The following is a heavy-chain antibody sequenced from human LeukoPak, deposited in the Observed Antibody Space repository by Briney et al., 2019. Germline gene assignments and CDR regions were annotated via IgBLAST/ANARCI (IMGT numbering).Heavy chain of an antibody. CDR2: ISGSGGST. CDR1: GFTFSSYA. D-gene: IGHD3-3*01. Sequence: GGSLRLSCAASGFTFSSYAMSWVRQAPGKGLEWVSAISGSGGSTYYADSVKGRFTISRDNSKNTLYLQMSSLRAEDTAVYYCAKERGHVLRFLEWLGYFDYWGQGTLVTVSS. V-gene: IGHV3-23*01. J-gene: IGHJ4*02. CDR3: AKERGHVLRFLEWLGYFDY.